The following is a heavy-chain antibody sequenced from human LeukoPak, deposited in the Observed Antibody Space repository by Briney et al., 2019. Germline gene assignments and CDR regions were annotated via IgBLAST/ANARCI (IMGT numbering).Heavy chain of an antibody. CDR3: ARERNWGYNY. J-gene: IGHJ4*02. Sequence: SDTLSLTCAVSGYSISSNKWWGWIRQPPGKGLEWIGYIYYSGSTNYNPSLKSRVTMSVDTSKNQFSLKLSSVTALDTAVYYCARERNWGYNYWGQGTLVTVSS. CDR1: GYSISSNKW. D-gene: IGHD7-27*01. V-gene: IGHV4-28*06. CDR2: IYYSGST.